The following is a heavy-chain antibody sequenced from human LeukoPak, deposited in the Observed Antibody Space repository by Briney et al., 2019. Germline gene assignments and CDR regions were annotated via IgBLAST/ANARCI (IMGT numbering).Heavy chain of an antibody. CDR3: ARNADMYYYVDN. V-gene: IGHV4-31*03. Sequence: PSQTLSLTCTVSSGSISSSGYYCRWIRQHPGKRLEWIGCIYYSGSTYYNPSLKSRVTISVDTSKNQFSLSLSSVTAADTAVYYCARNADMYYYVDNWGQGTLVTVSS. J-gene: IGHJ4*02. D-gene: IGHD3-10*01. CDR1: SGSISSSGYY. CDR2: IYYSGST.